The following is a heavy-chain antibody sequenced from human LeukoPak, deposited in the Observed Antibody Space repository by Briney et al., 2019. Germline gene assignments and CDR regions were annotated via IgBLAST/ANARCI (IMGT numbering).Heavy chain of an antibody. CDR2: IYHSGNT. V-gene: IGHV4-59*08. CDR1: GDSISSYY. D-gene: IGHD2-21*02. Sequence: SETLSLTCTVSGDSISSYYWSWIRQPPGKGLEWIGYIYHSGNTNSNPSLKSRVTISVDTTKNQFSLKLSSVTAADTAVHYCARSIIVVVAAGALDIWGQGPMVTVSS. CDR3: ARSIIVVVAAGALDI. J-gene: IGHJ3*02.